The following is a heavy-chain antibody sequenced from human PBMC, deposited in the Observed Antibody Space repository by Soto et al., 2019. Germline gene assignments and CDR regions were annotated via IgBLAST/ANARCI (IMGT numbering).Heavy chain of an antibody. CDR2: ISYDGSNK. CDR1: GFTFSSYA. J-gene: IGHJ3*02. CDR3: ARETESDCTNGVCPNDAFDI. D-gene: IGHD2-8*01. V-gene: IGHV3-30-3*01. Sequence: PGGSLRLSCAASGFTFSSYAMHWVRQAPGKGLEWVAVISYDGSNKYYADSVKGRFTISRDNSKNTLYLQMNSLRAEDTAVYYCARETESDCTNGVCPNDAFDIWGQGTMVTVSS.